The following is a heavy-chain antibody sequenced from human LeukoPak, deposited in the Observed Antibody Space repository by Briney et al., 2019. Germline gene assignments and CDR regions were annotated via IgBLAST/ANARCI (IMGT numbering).Heavy chain of an antibody. Sequence: PSETLSPTCTVSGGSISNYYWNWIRQPPGKGLEWIGYIYYSGTTNYNPSLKSRVTISLDTSKNQFSLKLSSVAAADTAMYYCARDRGGSHNTDWFDPWGQGTLVTVSS. D-gene: IGHD1-26*01. CDR1: GGSISNYY. J-gene: IGHJ5*02. V-gene: IGHV4-59*01. CDR3: ARDRGGSHNTDWFDP. CDR2: IYYSGTT.